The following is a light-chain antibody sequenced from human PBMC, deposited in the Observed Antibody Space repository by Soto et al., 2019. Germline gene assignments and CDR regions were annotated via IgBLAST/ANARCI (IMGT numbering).Light chain of an antibody. V-gene: IGKV3-11*01. Sequence: EIVMTQSPATLSVSPGERATLSCRASQSVGSDLAWYPQKPGQAPRLLIYDASNRATGIPARFSGSGSGTDFTLTISSLEPEDFAVYYCQQRSNWPPLTFGGGTKVDIK. CDR2: DAS. J-gene: IGKJ4*01. CDR1: QSVGSD. CDR3: QQRSNWPPLT.